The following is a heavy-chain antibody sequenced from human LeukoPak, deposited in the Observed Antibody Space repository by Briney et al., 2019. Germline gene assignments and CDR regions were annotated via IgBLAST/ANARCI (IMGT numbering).Heavy chain of an antibody. CDR3: ARGGLYDSSGDIFDY. J-gene: IGHJ4*02. D-gene: IGHD3-22*01. CDR2: IYHSGST. Sequence: SPSETLSLTCAVYGGSFSGYYWSWIRQPPGKGLEWIGYIYHSGSTYYNPSLKSRVTISVDRSKNQFSLKLSSVTAADTAVYYCARGGLYDSSGDIFDYWGQGTLVTVSS. V-gene: IGHV4-34*01. CDR1: GGSFSGYY.